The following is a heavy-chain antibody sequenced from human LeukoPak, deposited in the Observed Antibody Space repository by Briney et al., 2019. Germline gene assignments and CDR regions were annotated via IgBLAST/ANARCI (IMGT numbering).Heavy chain of an antibody. Sequence: PAETLSLTCTVSGGSFSGYYWNYIRQAAGKGLEWIGRIYSSGNIDYNPSLRRRVTMSVDTRKNQFSLVLTSVTAADTAVYYCARESRDYVGSGYYMDVWGKGTTVTVSS. J-gene: IGHJ6*03. CDR3: ARESRDYVGSGYYMDV. D-gene: IGHD3-10*01. V-gene: IGHV4-4*07. CDR2: IYSSGNI. CDR1: GGSFSGYY.